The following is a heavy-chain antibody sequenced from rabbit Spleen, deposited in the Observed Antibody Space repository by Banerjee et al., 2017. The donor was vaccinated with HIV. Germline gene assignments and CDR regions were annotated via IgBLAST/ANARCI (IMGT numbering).Heavy chain of an antibody. CDR2: IRVGSSGST. CDR3: ARDLVGVIGWNFNL. Sequence: QEQLVESAGGLVQPGGSLKLSCKASGFTLSSYYMNWVRQAPGKGPEWIGFIRVGSSGSTYYASWAKGRFTISKTSSTTVTLQMTSLTAADTATYFCARDLVGVIGWNFNLWGPGTPSPS. J-gene: IGHJ4*01. D-gene: IGHD1-1*01. CDR1: GFTLSSYYM. V-gene: IGHV1S45*01.